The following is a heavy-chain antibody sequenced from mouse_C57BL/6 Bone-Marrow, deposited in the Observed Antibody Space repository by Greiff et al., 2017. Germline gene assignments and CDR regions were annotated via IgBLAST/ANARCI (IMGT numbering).Heavy chain of an antibody. D-gene: IGHD2-5*01. CDR2: IDPENGDT. V-gene: IGHV14-4*01. Sequence: EVKLQESGAELVRPGASVKLSCTASGLNIKDDYMHWVKQRPEQGLEWIGWIDPENGDTEYASKFQGKATITADTSSNTAYLQLSSLTSEDTAVYYCTTTIVTLDYWGQGTTLTVSS. CDR3: TTTIVTLDY. CDR1: GLNIKDDY. J-gene: IGHJ2*01.